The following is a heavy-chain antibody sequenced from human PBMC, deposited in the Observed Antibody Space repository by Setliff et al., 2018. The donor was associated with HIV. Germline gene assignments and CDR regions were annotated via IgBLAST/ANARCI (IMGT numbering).Heavy chain of an antibody. J-gene: IGHJ4*02. CDR1: GYTFTSYT. Sequence: GASVKVSCKASGYTFTSYTIHWVRQAPGQRLEWMGWINAGNGNTKYSQNFQGRVTMTRNTATSTAYMELSGLSSEDTAVYSCAAAPSPAAPGNWGQGTLVTVSS. D-gene: IGHD6-25*01. CDR2: INAGNGNT. V-gene: IGHV1-3*01. CDR3: AAAPSPAAPGN.